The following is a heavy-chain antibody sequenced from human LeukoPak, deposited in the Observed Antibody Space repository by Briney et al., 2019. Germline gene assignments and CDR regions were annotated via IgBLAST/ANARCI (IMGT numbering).Heavy chain of an antibody. CDR3: ARATTVVTHVFDY. V-gene: IGHV4-34*01. J-gene: IGHJ4*02. D-gene: IGHD4-23*01. CDR2: INHSGST. CDR1: GGSFSGYY. Sequence: PSETLSLTCAVYGGSFSGYYWSWIRQPPGKGLEWIGEINHSGSTNYNPSLKSRVTISVDTSKNQFSLKLSSVTAADTAVYYCARATTVVTHVFDYWGQGTLVTVSS.